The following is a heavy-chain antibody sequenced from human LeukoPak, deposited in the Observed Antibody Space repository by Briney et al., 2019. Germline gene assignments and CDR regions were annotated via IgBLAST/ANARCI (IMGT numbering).Heavy chain of an antibody. CDR1: GFTFSSYA. CDR2: ISGSGGST. D-gene: IGHD2-2*01. V-gene: IGHV3-23*01. CDR3: AKSPQCSTSCPIDY. J-gene: IGHJ4*02. Sequence: PGASLRLSRAASGFTFSSYAMSWVRQAPGKGLEWVSAISGSGGSTYYADSVKGRFTISRDNSKNTLYLQMNSLRAEDTAVYYCAKSPQCSTSCPIDYWGQGTLVTVSS.